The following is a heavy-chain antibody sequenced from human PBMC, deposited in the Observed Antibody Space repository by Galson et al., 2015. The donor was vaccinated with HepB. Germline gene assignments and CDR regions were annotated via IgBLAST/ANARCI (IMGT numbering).Heavy chain of an antibody. Sequence: CAISGDSVSSNSAAWYWIRQSPSRCLEWLGRTYYRAKWYNDYAVSVRGRITINPDTSKNQFSLHLNFVTPEDTAVYYCARVAGTIYYYGMDDWGQGTTVTVS. V-gene: IGHV6-1*01. J-gene: IGHJ6*02. D-gene: IGHD2-15*01. CDR3: ARVAGTIYYYGMDD. CDR1: GDSVSSNSAA. CDR2: TYYRAKWYN.